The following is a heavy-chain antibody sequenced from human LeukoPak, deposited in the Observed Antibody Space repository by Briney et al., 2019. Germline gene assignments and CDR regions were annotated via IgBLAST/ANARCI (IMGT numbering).Heavy chain of an antibody. J-gene: IGHJ4*02. CDR1: GGTFSSYA. Sequence: SVKVSCKASGGTFSSYAISWARQAPGQGLEWMGGIIPIFGTANYAQKFQGRVTITTDESTSTAYMELSSLRSEDTAVYYCASDYYDSSGYGYFDYWGQGTLVTVSS. CDR3: ASDYYDSSGYGYFDY. CDR2: IIPIFGTA. V-gene: IGHV1-69*05. D-gene: IGHD3-22*01.